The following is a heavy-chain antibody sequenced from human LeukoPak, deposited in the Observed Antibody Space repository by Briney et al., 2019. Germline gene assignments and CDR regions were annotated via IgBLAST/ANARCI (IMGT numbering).Heavy chain of an antibody. D-gene: IGHD3-22*01. CDR1: GGSISSSSYY. Sequence: SETLSLTCTVSGGSISSSSYYWGWIRQPPGTGLEWIGSIYYSGSTYYNPSLKSRVTISVDTSKNQFSLKLSSVTAADTAVYYCARDLYSGYYDSSGYYNYWGQGTLVTVSS. CDR2: IYYSGST. V-gene: IGHV4-39*07. CDR3: ARDLYSGYYDSSGYYNY. J-gene: IGHJ4*02.